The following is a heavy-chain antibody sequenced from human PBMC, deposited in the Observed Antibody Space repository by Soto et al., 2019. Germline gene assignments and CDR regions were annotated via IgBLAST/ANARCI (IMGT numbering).Heavy chain of an antibody. CDR1: GGSISSGAYY. CDR2: IYYSGGT. V-gene: IGHV4-30-4*01. Sequence: QVQLQESGPGLVKPSQTLSLTCTVSGGSISSGAYYWSWIRQPPGKGLEWIGYIYYSGGTYYNPSLKSRVTISVDTSKNQFSLKLSSVTAADTAVYYCARGDFAYTLTFWGQGTMVTVSS. J-gene: IGHJ3*01. D-gene: IGHD3-16*01. CDR3: ARGDFAYTLTF.